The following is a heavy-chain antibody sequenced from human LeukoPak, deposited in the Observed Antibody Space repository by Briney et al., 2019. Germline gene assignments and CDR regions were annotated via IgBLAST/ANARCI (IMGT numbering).Heavy chain of an antibody. V-gene: IGHV3-15*01. CDR3: NTAIKWEPEAHLDY. D-gene: IGHD1-26*01. CDR1: GFTVSSNY. CDR2: IKSKTDGGTA. J-gene: IGHJ4*02. Sequence: GGSLRLSCAASGFTVSSNYMSWVRQAPGKGLEWVGRIKSKTDGGTADYAAPVKGRFTISRDESKNTLYLQLNSLKTEDTAVHYCNTAIKWEPEAHLDYWGQGTLLTVSS.